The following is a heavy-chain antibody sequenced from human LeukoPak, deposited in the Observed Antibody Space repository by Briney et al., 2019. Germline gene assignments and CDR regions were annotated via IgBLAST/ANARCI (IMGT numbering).Heavy chain of an antibody. V-gene: IGHV4-39*07. J-gene: IGHJ4*02. CDR3: ARTPYYDFWSGYPSLFDY. CDR1: GGSVTNNNYY. CDR2: IYYTGST. Sequence: SETLSLTCTVSGGSVTNNNYYWGWIRQPPGKGLEWIGSIYYTGSTYYNPSLKSRVTISMDTSKNQFSLKLSSVTAADTAVYYCARTPYYDFWSGYPSLFDYWGQGTLVTVSS. D-gene: IGHD3-3*01.